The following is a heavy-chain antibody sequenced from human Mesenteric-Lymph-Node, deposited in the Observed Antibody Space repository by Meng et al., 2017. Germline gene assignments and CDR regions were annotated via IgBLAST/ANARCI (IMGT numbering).Heavy chain of an antibody. J-gene: IGHJ4*02. Sequence: ASVKVSCKVSGYTLTELSMHWVRQAPGKGLEWMGGFDPKDGETIYAQKFQGRVTMTEDTSTDTAYMELSSLRSEDTAVYYCATREPLGYSTLFDYWGQGTLVTVSS. CDR1: GYTLTELS. V-gene: IGHV1-24*01. CDR3: ATREPLGYSTLFDY. CDR2: FDPKDGET. D-gene: IGHD6-13*01.